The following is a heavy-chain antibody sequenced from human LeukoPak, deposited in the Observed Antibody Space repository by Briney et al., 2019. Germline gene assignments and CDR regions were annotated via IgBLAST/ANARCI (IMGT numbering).Heavy chain of an antibody. CDR2: ISGSGGST. V-gene: IGHV3-23*01. D-gene: IGHD4-17*01. CDR3: AKEGLQDYGDFEYFQH. J-gene: IGHJ1*01. CDR1: GFTFSSYA. Sequence: PGGSLRLSCAASGFTFSSYAMSWVRQAPGKGLEWVSAISGSGGSTYYADSVEGRFTISRDNSKNTLYLQMNSLRAEDTAVYYCAKEGLQDYGDFEYFQHWGQGTLVTVSS.